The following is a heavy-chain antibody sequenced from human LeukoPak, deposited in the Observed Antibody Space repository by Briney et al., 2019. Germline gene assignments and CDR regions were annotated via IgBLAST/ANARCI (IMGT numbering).Heavy chain of an antibody. D-gene: IGHD5-24*01. Sequence: ASVKVSCEASGYTFTSYYMHWVRQAPGQGLEWMGIINPSGGSTSYAQKFQGRVTMTRDTSTSTVYMELSSLRSEDTAVYYCARDQRVGYYFDYWGQGTLVTVSS. V-gene: IGHV1-46*01. CDR3: ARDQRVGYYFDY. CDR1: GYTFTSYY. CDR2: INPSGGST. J-gene: IGHJ4*02.